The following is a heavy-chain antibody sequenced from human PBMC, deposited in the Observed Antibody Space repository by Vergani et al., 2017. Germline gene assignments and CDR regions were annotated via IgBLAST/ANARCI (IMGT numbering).Heavy chain of an antibody. J-gene: IGHJ4*02. CDR1: GGSFSGYY. D-gene: IGHD5-18*01. CDR3: ASRRRGYSYGITKFDY. Sequence: QVQLQQWGAGLLKPSETLSLTCAVYGGSFSGYYWRWIRQPPGKGLEWIGEINHSGSTNYNPSLKSRVTISVDTSKNQFSLKLSSVTAADKAVYYCASRRRGYSYGITKFDYWGQGTLVTVSS. V-gene: IGHV4-34*01. CDR2: INHSGST.